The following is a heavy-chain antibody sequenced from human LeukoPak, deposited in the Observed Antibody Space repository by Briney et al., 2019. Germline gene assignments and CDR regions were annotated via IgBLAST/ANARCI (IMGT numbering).Heavy chain of an antibody. D-gene: IGHD5-18*01. CDR1: GFTFSSYA. Sequence: GGSLRLSCAASGFTFSSYAMSWVRQASGKGLEWVSAISGSGGSTYYADSVKGRFTISRDNSKNTLYLQMNSLRAEGTAVYYCAKDRAMASSYYFDYWGQGTLVTVSS. CDR3: AKDRAMASSYYFDY. CDR2: ISGSGGST. V-gene: IGHV3-23*01. J-gene: IGHJ4*02.